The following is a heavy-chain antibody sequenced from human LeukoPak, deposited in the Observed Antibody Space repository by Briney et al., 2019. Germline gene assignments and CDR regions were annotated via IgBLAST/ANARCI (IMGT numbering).Heavy chain of an antibody. D-gene: IGHD5-18*01. CDR2: IYYSGST. CDR3: ARTTEGGYTYDYFYCYYMDV. V-gene: IGHV4-59*01. J-gene: IGHJ6*03. Sequence: SETLSLTCTVSGGSISSYYWSWIRQPPGKGLEWIRYIYYSGSTNYNPSLKSRVTISVDTSKNQFSLKLSSVTAADTAVYFCARTTEGGYTYDYFYCYYMDVWGKGTTVTISS. CDR1: GGSISSYY.